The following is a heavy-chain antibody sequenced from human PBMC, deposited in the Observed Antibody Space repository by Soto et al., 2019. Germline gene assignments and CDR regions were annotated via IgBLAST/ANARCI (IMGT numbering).Heavy chain of an antibody. CDR2: ISGSGTST. J-gene: IGHJ4*02. Sequence: GGSLRLSCAASGFTFSTFAMSWVRQAPGKGPEWVSGISGSGTSTYYADSVKGRFTISRDNSKNTLYLQMNSLRAEDTAVYYCAKTEQWLIAYFDYWGQGTLVTVSS. CDR1: GFTFSTFA. V-gene: IGHV3-23*01. CDR3: AKTEQWLIAYFDY. D-gene: IGHD6-19*01.